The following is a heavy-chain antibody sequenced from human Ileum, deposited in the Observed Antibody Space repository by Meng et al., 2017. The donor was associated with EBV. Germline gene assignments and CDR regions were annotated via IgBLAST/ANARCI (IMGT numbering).Heavy chain of an antibody. D-gene: IGHD2-15*01. Sequence: QLQASGPGLVKPSETLSLTGTVSGGFLGTASYIWTWIRQPPGKGLEWIGNIYYLGNTNYNPSLKSRLTISVDTSKNQFYLRLSPVTAADTAMYYCARDPNPGYCSGGGCFDLGQGTLVTVSS. V-gene: IGHV4-61*01. CDR2: IYYLGNT. J-gene: IGHJ4*02. CDR3: ARDPNPGYCSGGGCFD. CDR1: GGFLGTASYI.